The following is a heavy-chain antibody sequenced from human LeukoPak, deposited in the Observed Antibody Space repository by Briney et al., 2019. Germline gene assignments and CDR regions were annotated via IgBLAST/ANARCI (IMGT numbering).Heavy chain of an antibody. CDR3: AKDIGVGSCNGCLFDY. V-gene: IGHV3-43*01. Sequence: GGSLRLSCAASGFTFDDYTMHWVRQTPGKGLEWVSLISWDGSSTYYADSMKGRLTISRDNSKNSLYLQMNSLRTEDTALYYCAKDIGVGSCNGCLFDYWGQGTLVTVSS. CDR1: GFTFDDYT. J-gene: IGHJ4*02. D-gene: IGHD2-15*01. CDR2: ISWDGSST.